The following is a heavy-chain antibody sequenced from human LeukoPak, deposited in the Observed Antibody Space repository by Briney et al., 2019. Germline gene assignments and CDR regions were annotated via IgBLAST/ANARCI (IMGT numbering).Heavy chain of an antibody. CDR1: GGSFSGYY. V-gene: IGHV4-34*01. Sequence: SETLSLTCAVYGGSFSGYYWSWIRQPPGKGLGWIGEINHSGSTNYNPSLKSRVTISVDTSKNQFSLKLSSVTAADTAVYYCARAVLSDYYGSGSYYIYGYWGQGTLVTVSS. CDR3: ARAVLSDYYGSGSYYIYGY. J-gene: IGHJ4*02. D-gene: IGHD3-10*01. CDR2: INHSGST.